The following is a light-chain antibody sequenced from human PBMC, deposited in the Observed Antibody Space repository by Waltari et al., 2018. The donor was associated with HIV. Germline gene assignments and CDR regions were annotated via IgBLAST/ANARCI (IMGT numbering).Light chain of an antibody. J-gene: IGLJ2*01. Sequence: SYVLTQPPSVSVAPGQTARITCGGNNIGSKSVHWYQQKPGQAPVLVVYDASDRPSVIPERFSGSNSGNTATLTISRVEAGDEADYHCQVWDSSSDHVLFGGGTKVTVL. CDR3: QVWDSSSDHVL. CDR2: DAS. V-gene: IGLV3-21*02. CDR1: NIGSKS.